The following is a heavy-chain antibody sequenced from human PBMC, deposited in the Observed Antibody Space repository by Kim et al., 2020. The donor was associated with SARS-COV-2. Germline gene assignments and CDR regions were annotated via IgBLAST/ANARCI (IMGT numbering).Heavy chain of an antibody. CDR1: GGTFSSYA. J-gene: IGHJ6*02. CDR3: ARDRSSTFYYYYYGMDV. Sequence: SVKVSCKASGGTFSSYAISWVRQAPGQGLEWMGGIIPIFGTANYAQKFQGRVTITADESTSTAYMELSSLRSEDTAVYYCARDRSSTFYYYYYGMDVWGQGTTVTVSS. D-gene: IGHD6-6*01. CDR2: IIPIFGTA. V-gene: IGHV1-69*13.